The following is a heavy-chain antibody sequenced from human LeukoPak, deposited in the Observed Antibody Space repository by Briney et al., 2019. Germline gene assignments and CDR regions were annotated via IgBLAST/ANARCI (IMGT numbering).Heavy chain of an antibody. D-gene: IGHD6-13*01. CDR2: INPNSGGT. CDR1: GYTFTGYY. J-gene: IGHJ3*02. CDR3: ATAESIAAAGPDAFDI. V-gene: IGHV1-2*02. Sequence: ASVKVSCKASGYTFTGYYMHWVRQAPGQGLEWMGWINPNSGGTNYAQKFQGRVTMTRDTSISTAYMELSRLRSDDTAVYYCATAESIAAAGPDAFDIWGQGTMVTVSS.